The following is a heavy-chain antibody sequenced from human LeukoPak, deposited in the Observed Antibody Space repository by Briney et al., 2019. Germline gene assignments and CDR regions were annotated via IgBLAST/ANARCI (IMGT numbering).Heavy chain of an antibody. CDR3: ARFSYDFWSGYGFDP. Sequence: SETLSLTCTVSGGSISSGDYYWSWIRQPPGKGLEWIGYIYYSGSTYYNPSLESRVTISVDTSKNQFSLKLSSVTAADTAVYYCARFSYDFWSGYGFDPWGQGTLVTVSS. CDR2: IYYSGST. J-gene: IGHJ5*02. V-gene: IGHV4-30-4*01. CDR1: GGSISSGDYY. D-gene: IGHD3-3*01.